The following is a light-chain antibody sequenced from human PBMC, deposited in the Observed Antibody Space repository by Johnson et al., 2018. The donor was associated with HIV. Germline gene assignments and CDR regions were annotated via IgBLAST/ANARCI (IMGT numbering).Light chain of an antibody. CDR3: GTWDNSLTTGAL. V-gene: IGLV1-51*02. Sequence: QSVLTQPPSVSAAPGQMVSISCSGSSSNIGKNYVSWYQQFPGTAPKLLIYENNKRPSGIPDRFSGSKSGTSATLGIAGLQTVDEADYYCGTWDNSLTTGALLGTGTKVTVL. J-gene: IGLJ1*01. CDR1: SSNIGKNY. CDR2: ENN.